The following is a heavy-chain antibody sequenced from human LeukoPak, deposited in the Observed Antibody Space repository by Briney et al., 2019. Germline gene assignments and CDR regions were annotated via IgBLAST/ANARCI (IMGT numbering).Heavy chain of an antibody. CDR3: ARGEAVPAAPSDY. V-gene: IGHV1-2*02. Sequence: SVKVSCKASGYTFTGYYMHWVRQAPGQGLEWMGWINPNSGGTNYAQKFQGRVTMTRDTSISTAYMELSRLRSDDTAVYYCARGEAVPAAPSDYWGQGTLVTVSS. CDR1: GYTFTGYY. D-gene: IGHD2-2*01. CDR2: INPNSGGT. J-gene: IGHJ4*02.